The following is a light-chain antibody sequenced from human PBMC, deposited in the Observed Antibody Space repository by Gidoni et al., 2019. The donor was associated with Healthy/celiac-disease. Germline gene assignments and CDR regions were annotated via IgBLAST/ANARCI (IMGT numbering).Light chain of an antibody. Sequence: SYELTQPPSVSVPPGQTARITCSGDALPKQYAYWYQQKQGQAPVLVIYKDSERPSGIPERFSGSSSGTTVTLTISGVQAEDEADYYCQSADSSGTYVVFGGGTKLTV. CDR3: QSADSSGTYVV. J-gene: IGLJ2*01. V-gene: IGLV3-25*03. CDR2: KDS. CDR1: ALPKQY.